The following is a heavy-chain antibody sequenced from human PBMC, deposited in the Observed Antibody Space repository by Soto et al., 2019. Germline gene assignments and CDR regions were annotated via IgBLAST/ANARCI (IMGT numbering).Heavy chain of an antibody. V-gene: IGHV1-2*04. Sequence: SVKVSCKASGYTFTGYYMHWVRQAPGQGLEWMGWINPNSGGTNYAQKFQGWVTTTRDTSISTAYMELSRLRSEDTAVYYCARDWGNYYYGMDVWGQGTTVTVSS. CDR2: INPNSGGT. CDR3: ARDWGNYYYGMDV. J-gene: IGHJ6*02. CDR1: GYTFTGYY. D-gene: IGHD7-27*01.